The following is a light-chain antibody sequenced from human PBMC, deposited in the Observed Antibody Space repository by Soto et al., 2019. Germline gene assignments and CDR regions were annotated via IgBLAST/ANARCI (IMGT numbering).Light chain of an antibody. CDR2: AAS. J-gene: IGKJ4*01. V-gene: IGKV1-39*01. CDR1: QSISNY. Sequence: DIQMTQSPSSLSASVGDRVTITCRASQSISNYLNWYQQKPGKAPNLLVYAASSLQSGVPSRFSGSGSGTDFTLTISSLQPEDFATYYCQQRYSLPLTFGGGTKIEIK. CDR3: QQRYSLPLT.